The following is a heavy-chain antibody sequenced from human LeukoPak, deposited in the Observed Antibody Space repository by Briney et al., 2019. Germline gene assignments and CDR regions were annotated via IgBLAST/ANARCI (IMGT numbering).Heavy chain of an antibody. CDR3: ARQSLAARPRPYYFDY. CDR2: IYPGDSDT. D-gene: IGHD6-6*01. CDR1: GYSFTSYW. J-gene: IGHJ4*02. V-gene: IGHV5-51*01. Sequence: GESLKISCKGSGYSFTSYWIGWVRQMPGKGLEWMGIIYPGDSDTRYSPPFQGQVTISADKSISTAYLQWSSLKASDTAMYYCARQSLAARPRPYYFDYWGQGTLVTVSS.